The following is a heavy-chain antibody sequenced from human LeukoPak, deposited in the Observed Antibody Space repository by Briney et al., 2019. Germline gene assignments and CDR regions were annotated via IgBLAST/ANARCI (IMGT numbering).Heavy chain of an antibody. V-gene: IGHV1-69*05. Sequence: GASVKVSCKASGGTFSSYAISWVRQAPGQGLEWMGGIIPIFGTANYAQKFQGRVTITMDESTSTAYMELSSLRSEDTAVYYCARDKGSQQQYYFDYWGQGTLVTVSS. D-gene: IGHD1-26*01. CDR1: GGTFSSYA. CDR3: ARDKGSQQQYYFDY. CDR2: IIPIFGTA. J-gene: IGHJ4*02.